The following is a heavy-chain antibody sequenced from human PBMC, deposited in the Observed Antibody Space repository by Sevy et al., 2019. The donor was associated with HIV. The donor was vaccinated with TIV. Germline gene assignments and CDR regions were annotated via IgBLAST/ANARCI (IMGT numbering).Heavy chain of an antibody. D-gene: IGHD6-19*01. CDR1: GFIFRTYG. CDR3: AKDTGFGGWYYFDS. V-gene: IGHV3-30*18. J-gene: IGHJ4*02. CDR2: ILYDGVSD. Sequence: GGSLRLSCAASGFIFRTYGMHWVRQAPGKGLEWVANILYDGVSDYYADSVKGRFTVSRDNSKNTLYLEMHSLRPDDTAVYYCAKDTGFGGWYYFDSWGQGTQVTVSS.